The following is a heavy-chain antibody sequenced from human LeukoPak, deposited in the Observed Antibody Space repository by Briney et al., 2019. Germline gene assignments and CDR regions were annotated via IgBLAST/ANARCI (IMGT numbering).Heavy chain of an antibody. D-gene: IGHD6-13*01. CDR2: IIPIFGTA. CDR3: ARARAAAGSRYYYYGMDV. V-gene: IGHV1-69*13. CDR1: GGTFSSYA. Sequence: SVKVSCKASGGTFSSYAISWVRQAPGQGLEWMGGIIPIFGTANYAQKFQGRVTITADESTSTAYMELSSLRSEDTAVYYCARARAAAGSRYYYYGMDVWGQGTTVTVSS. J-gene: IGHJ6*02.